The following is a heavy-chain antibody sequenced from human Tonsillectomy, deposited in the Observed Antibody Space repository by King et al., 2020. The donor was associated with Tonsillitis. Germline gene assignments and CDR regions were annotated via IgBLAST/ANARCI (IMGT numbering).Heavy chain of an antibody. D-gene: IGHD7-27*01. CDR2: MNPNSGNA. J-gene: IGHJ6*02. V-gene: IGHV1-8*02. Sequence: QLVQSGAEVKKPGASVKVSCKASGYTFTNYDINWVRQATGQGLEWMGWMNPNSGNAGYAQKFQGRVTMTRSTSISTAYMELNSLRSEDTAVYYCARGTLPGSNYLQYYGMDVWGQGTTVTVSS. CDR1: GYTFTNYD. CDR3: ARGTLPGSNYLQYYGMDV.